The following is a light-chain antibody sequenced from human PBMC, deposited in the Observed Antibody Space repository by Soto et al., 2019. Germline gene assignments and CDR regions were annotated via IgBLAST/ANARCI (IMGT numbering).Light chain of an antibody. V-gene: IGKV3-20*01. CDR3: QQYAGSPTT. CDR2: GTS. CDR1: QSVAKAF. J-gene: IGKJ1*01. Sequence: EIVLTQSPGTLSLSPGERATLSCRASQSVAKAFLGWYQQRPGQAPRLLMYGTSGRATGIPDRFTGSGSGTDFTLTISRLEPEDFAVYYCQQYAGSPTTFGQGTKVEIK.